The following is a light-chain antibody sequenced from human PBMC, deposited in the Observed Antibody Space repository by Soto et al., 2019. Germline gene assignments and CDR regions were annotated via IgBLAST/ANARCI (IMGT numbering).Light chain of an antibody. CDR3: QQYDTWPRT. Sequence: EVVMTQSPATLSVSPGERATLSCRASESVSSNLAWYQQRPGQAPRLVIYGASTRATGIPARFSGGGSGTEFTLTISSLQSEDFAVYYCQQYDTWPRTFGQGTKVDIK. CDR2: GAS. CDR1: ESVSSN. J-gene: IGKJ1*01. V-gene: IGKV3-15*01.